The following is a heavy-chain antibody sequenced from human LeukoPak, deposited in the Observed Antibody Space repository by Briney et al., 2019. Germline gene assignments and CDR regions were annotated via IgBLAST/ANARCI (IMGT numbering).Heavy chain of an antibody. CDR2: IYYSRST. V-gene: IGHV4-39*01. CDR1: GGSISSSSYY. CDR3: ARHCIAARLNRGNNYCLDV. Sequence: SETLSLTSTVSGGSISSSSYYWGWIRQPPGKGLEWIGSIYYSRSTYYNPSLKSRVTISGDTSKSQFSLKLSSVTAADTAVYYCARHCIAARLNRGNNYCLDVWGKGTTVTVSS. D-gene: IGHD6-6*01. J-gene: IGHJ6*03.